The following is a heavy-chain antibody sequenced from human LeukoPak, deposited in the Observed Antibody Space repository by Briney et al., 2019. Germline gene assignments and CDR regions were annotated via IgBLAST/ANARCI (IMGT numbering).Heavy chain of an antibody. J-gene: IGHJ3*02. Sequence: PSQTLSLTCTVSGGSISSGSYYWSWIRQPAGKGLEWIGRIYTSGSTNYNPSLKSRVTISVDTSKNQFYLKLSSVTAADTAVYYCASPRREMDAFDIWGQGTMVTVSS. CDR3: ASPRREMDAFDI. CDR2: IYTSGST. D-gene: IGHD5-24*01. CDR1: GGSISSGSYY. V-gene: IGHV4-61*02.